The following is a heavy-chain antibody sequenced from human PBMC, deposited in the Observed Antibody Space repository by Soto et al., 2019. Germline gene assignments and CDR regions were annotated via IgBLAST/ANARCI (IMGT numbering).Heavy chain of an antibody. Sequence: QVHLVQSGAEVKKPGASVKVSCKGSGYTFTSYGITWVRQAPGQGLEWMGWISAHNGNTNYAQKLQGRVTVTRDTSTSTAYMELRSMKSDDTAVYYCARGKYGDYWGQGALVTVSS. CDR2: ISAHNGNT. D-gene: IGHD2-2*01. CDR3: ARGKYGDY. V-gene: IGHV1-18*01. CDR1: GYTFTSYG. J-gene: IGHJ4*02.